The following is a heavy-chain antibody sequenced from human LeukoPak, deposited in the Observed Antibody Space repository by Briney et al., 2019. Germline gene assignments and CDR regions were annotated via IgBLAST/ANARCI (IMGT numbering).Heavy chain of an antibody. J-gene: IGHJ4*02. D-gene: IGHD4-17*01. Sequence: GGSLRLSCVASGFPFSSYWMTWVRQAPGKGLEWVANIKQDGSKKSYVDSVKGRFTISRDNAKNSLYLQMNSLRGEDTAVYYCARSHGGYSFFFDYWGQGALVTVSS. CDR1: GFPFSSYW. V-gene: IGHV3-7*01. CDR2: IKQDGSKK. CDR3: ARSHGGYSFFFDY.